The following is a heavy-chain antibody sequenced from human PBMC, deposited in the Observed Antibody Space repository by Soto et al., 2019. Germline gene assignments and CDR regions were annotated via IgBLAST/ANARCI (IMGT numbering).Heavy chain of an antibody. CDR3: AHNSGYCSSTSCYVGLDWYFDL. J-gene: IGHJ2*01. CDR2: IYWDDDK. V-gene: IGHV2-5*02. CDR1: GFSLSTSGVG. Sequence: QITLKESGPPLVKPTQTLTLTCTFSGFSLSTSGVGVGWIRQTPGKALEWLALIYWDDDKRYSPSLKSRLTITKDTSKNQVVLTMTNMDPLDTATYYCAHNSGYCSSTSCYVGLDWYFDLWGRGTLVTVSS. D-gene: IGHD2-2*03.